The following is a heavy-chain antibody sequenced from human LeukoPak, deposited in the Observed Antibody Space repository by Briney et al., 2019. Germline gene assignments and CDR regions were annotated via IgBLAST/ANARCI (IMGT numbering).Heavy chain of an antibody. D-gene: IGHD3-22*01. V-gene: IGHV4-34*01. J-gene: IGHJ4*02. CDR3: ARSSSGYAYNY. Sequence: PSETLSLTCAVYGGSFSGYYWSWIRQPPGKGLEWIGEINHSGSTNYNPSLKSRVTMSLDTSKNQFTLKLSSVTAADTAAYYCARSSSGYAYNYWGQGTLVTVSS. CDR2: INHSGST. CDR1: GGSFSGYY.